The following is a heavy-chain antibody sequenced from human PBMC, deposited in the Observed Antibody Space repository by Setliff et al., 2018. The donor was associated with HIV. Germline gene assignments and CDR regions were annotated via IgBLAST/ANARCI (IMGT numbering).Heavy chain of an antibody. V-gene: IGHV1-8*02. CDR1: GYTFTNYD. J-gene: IGHJ6*03. CDR2: MNPGSRNT. CDR3: ARAQTDYYDRGRRSHYYIDV. Sequence: ASVKVSCKPSGYTFTNYDINWVRQAAGQGLEWMGWMNPGSRNTGYAQRFEGSVTMTWDTSISTAYMELNNVKFEDTAVYYCARAQTDYYDRGRRSHYYIDVWARGATVTVSS. D-gene: IGHD3-22*01.